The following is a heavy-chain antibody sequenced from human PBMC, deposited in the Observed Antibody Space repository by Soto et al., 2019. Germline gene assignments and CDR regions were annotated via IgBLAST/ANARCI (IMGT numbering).Heavy chain of an antibody. CDR3: ASRDPGTSVDY. CDR1: GGSLTSNNW. Sequence: SETLSLTXAVSGGSLTSNNWWTWVRQPPGQGLEWIGEIYRTGSTNYNPSLKSRVTISLDKSENQFSLKVTSLTAADPAVYYCASRDPGTSVDYWGQGTLVTVSS. D-gene: IGHD1-7*01. CDR2: IYRTGST. J-gene: IGHJ4*02. V-gene: IGHV4-4*02.